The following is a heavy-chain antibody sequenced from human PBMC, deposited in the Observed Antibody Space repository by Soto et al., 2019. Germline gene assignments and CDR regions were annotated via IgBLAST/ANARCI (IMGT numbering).Heavy chain of an antibody. Sequence: EVQLLESGGGLIQPGGSLRLSCAASGFTLGNYAMSWVRQSPGKGLEWVAAIGGGYTYHADSVKGRLTISRDNTKSTLYLQMNSLKVEDTAVYYCAKGSTTSRPYFFDFWGQGTLVAVSS. CDR3: AKGSTTSRPYFFDF. J-gene: IGHJ4*02. CDR2: IGGGYT. D-gene: IGHD1-26*01. V-gene: IGHV3-23*01. CDR1: GFTLGNYA.